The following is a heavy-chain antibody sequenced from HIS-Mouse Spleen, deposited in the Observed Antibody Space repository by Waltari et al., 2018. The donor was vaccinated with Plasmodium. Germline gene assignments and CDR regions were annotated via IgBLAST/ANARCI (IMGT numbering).Heavy chain of an antibody. CDR2: IYSRGST. Sequence: EVQLVETGGGLIQPGGSLRLSCAASGFTVSSNYMSWVRQAQGKGLVWVSVIYSRGSTYYADSVKGRFTIARDNSKNTLYLQRNSLRAEDTAVYYCARGNSGYSSSWYLFDYWGQGTLVTVSS. CDR3: ARGNSGYSSSWYLFDY. V-gene: IGHV3-53*02. CDR1: GFTVSSNY. J-gene: IGHJ4*02. D-gene: IGHD6-13*01.